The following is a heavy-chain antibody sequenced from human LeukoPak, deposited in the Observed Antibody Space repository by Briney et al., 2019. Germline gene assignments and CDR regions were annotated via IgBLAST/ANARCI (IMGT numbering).Heavy chain of an antibody. Sequence: SGGSLSLSCAVSGLTLCRYAMRWVREAPGKGGEGVTVMYRGGSTNYPDPVKGRITNSREKCKNPMYLQMNSLRAEDTAVYYCARDVSGRGYFDYWGQGTLVTVSS. D-gene: IGHD2-8*01. CDR1: GLTLCRYA. CDR3: ARDVSGRGYFDY. J-gene: IGHJ4*02. V-gene: IGHV3-53*01. CDR2: MYRGGST.